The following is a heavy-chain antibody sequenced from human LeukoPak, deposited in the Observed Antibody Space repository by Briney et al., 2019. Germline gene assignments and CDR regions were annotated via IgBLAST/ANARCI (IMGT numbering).Heavy chain of an antibody. CDR2: ISSGGDII. Sequence: GGSLRLSCAASGFTFTDHYMSWVRQAPGKGLEWVSYISSGGDIIYYADSVKGRFTISRDNSKNTLYLQMNSLRAEDTAVYYCARTHLLYDSSGYSPGYWGQGTLVTASS. CDR1: GFTFTDHY. D-gene: IGHD3-22*01. J-gene: IGHJ4*02. CDR3: ARTHLLYDSSGYSPGY. V-gene: IGHV3-11*04.